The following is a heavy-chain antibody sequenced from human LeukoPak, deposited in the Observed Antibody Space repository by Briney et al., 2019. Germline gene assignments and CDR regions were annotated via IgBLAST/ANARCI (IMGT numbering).Heavy chain of an antibody. CDR3: ARDIGGYDLSYYMDV. D-gene: IGHD5-12*01. J-gene: IGHJ6*03. V-gene: IGHV1-69*13. CDR2: IIPIFGTA. CDR1: GGTFSSYA. Sequence: SVKVSCKASGGTFSSYAISWVRQAPGQGLEWMGGIIPIFGTANYAQKFQGRVTITADESTSTAYMELSSLRSEDTAVYYCARDIGGYDLSYYMDVWGKGTTVTISS.